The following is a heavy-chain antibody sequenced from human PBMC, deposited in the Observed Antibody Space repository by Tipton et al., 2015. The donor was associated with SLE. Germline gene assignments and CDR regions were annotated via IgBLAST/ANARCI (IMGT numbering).Heavy chain of an antibody. V-gene: IGHV4-59*11. CDR2: IYYSGST. J-gene: IGHJ3*02. Sequence: LRLSCTVSGGSISRHYWSWIRQPPGKGLEWIGYIYYSGSTNYSPSLKSRVTISVDTSKNQFSLKLTPVTTADTAGYYCAREKSGYDDTLGAFDIWGQGTMVTVSS. CDR3: AREKSGYDDTLGAFDI. CDR1: GGSISRHY. D-gene: IGHD3-22*01.